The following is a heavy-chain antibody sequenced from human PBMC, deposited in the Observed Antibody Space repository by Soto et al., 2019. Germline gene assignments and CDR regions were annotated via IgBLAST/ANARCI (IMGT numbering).Heavy chain of an antibody. CDR3: AIRGMTTVTTYFDY. J-gene: IGHJ4*02. CDR2: IIPILGIA. Sequence: QVQLVQSGAEVKKPGSSVKVSCKASGGTFSSYTISWVRQAPGQGLEWMGRIIPILGIANYAQKYQGRVTITANKSTSTAYTELSSLRTEDTAVYYCAIRGMTTVTTYFDYRGQGTLVTVSS. D-gene: IGHD4-17*01. V-gene: IGHV1-69*02. CDR1: GGTFSSYT.